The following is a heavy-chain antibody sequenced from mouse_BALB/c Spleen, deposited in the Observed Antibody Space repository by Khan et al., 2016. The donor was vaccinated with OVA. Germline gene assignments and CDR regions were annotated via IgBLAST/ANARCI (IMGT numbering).Heavy chain of an antibody. CDR1: GYSFTGYY. Sequence: VRLQQSGPDLVKPGASVKMSCKASGYSFTGYYMNWVKQSHGKSLECIGRVNPNTGNTNYNQKFKGKAILIVDTSSSTAYMELRSLTSEDSAVYYCARGYDVFAYWGQGTLVTGSA. V-gene: IGHV1-26*01. CDR3: ARGYDVFAY. D-gene: IGHD2-14*01. J-gene: IGHJ3*01. CDR2: VNPNTGNT.